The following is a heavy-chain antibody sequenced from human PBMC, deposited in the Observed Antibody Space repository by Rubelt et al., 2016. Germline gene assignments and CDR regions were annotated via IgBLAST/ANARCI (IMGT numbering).Heavy chain of an antibody. Sequence: EVQLVESGGGLVRPGGSLRLSCAASGFTFSSYWMSWVRQAPGKGLEWVANIKQDGSEKYYVDSVTGRFTISRDNAKKSQYLQMNSLRAEDTAVYYCARDLGSDSSSFGAFDIWGQGTMVTVSS. J-gene: IGHJ3*02. CDR3: ARDLGSDSSSFGAFDI. CDR1: GFTFSSYW. D-gene: IGHD6-13*01. CDR2: IKQDGSEK. V-gene: IGHV3-7*03.